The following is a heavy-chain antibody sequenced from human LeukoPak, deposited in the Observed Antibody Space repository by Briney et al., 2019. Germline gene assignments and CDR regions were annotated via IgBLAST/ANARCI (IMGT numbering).Heavy chain of an antibody. CDR3: ARGSLAVAGSGVDV. CDR2: ISSSGSTI. Sequence: GGSLRLSCAASGFTFSDYEMHWVRQAPGKGLDWVSYISSSGSTIYYADSVKGRFTISRDNAKNSLYLQMNSLRAEDTAVYYCARGSLAVAGSGVDVWGQGTTVTVSS. CDR1: GFTFSDYE. D-gene: IGHD6-19*01. J-gene: IGHJ6*02. V-gene: IGHV3-48*03.